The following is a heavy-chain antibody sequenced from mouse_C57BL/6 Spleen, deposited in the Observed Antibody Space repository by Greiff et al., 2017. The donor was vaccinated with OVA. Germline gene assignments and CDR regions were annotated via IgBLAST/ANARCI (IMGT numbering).Heavy chain of an antibody. Sequence: EVQLVESGGDLVKPGGSLKLSCAASGFTFSSYGMSWVRQTPDKRLEWVATISSGGSYTYYPDSVKGRFTISRDNAKNTLYLQMSSLKSEDTAMYYCARHMDYGSSSWFAYWGQGTLVTVSA. V-gene: IGHV5-6*01. CDR2: ISSGGSYT. CDR3: ARHMDYGSSSWFAY. CDR1: GFTFSSYG. D-gene: IGHD1-1*01. J-gene: IGHJ3*01.